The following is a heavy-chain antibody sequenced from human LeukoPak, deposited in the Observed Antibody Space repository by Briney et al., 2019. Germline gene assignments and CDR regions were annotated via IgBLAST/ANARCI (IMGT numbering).Heavy chain of an antibody. Sequence: KTGGSLRLSCAASGFTFTDAWMTWLRQAPGKGLEWIGLIKRKSDGGTTEHAAPMKGRFTISRDDSKDTLYLQIDSLKIEDTAVYYCATGSRGDFWGQGTLVTVSS. V-gene: IGHV3-15*01. CDR3: ATGSRGDF. CDR1: GFTFTDAW. CDR2: IKRKSDGGTT. D-gene: IGHD5-24*01. J-gene: IGHJ4*02.